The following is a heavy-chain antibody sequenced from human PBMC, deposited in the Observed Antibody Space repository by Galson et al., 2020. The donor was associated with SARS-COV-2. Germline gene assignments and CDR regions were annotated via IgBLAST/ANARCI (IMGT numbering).Heavy chain of an antibody. Sequence: GGSLRLSCAASGFTFSSYAMSWVRQAPGKGLEWVSAISRSGGNTYYADPVKGRFTITRDNSKNTLYLQMNSLRAEDTAVYYCAKDPLGIVVVVAATFSDYFDYWGQGTLVTVSS. CDR3: AKDPLGIVVVVAATFSDYFDY. CDR1: GFTFSSYA. V-gene: IGHV3-23*01. J-gene: IGHJ4*02. D-gene: IGHD2-15*01. CDR2: ISRSGGNT.